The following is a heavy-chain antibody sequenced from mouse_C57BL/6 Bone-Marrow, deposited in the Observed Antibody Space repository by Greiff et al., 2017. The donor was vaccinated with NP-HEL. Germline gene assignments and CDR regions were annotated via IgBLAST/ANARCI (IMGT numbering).Heavy chain of an antibody. D-gene: IGHD2-1*01. CDR3: ARGGNYWYYFDY. CDR1: GYTFTTYP. Sequence: VQLQQSGAELVKPGASVKMSCKASGYTFTTYPIEWVKQNPGKSLEWIGNFHPYNDDTEYNEKFKNKATLTVEKSSSTVYLELSRLTSDDSSVYYCARGGNYWYYFDYGGQGTTLTGSS. J-gene: IGHJ2*01. CDR2: FHPYNDDT. V-gene: IGHV1-47*01.